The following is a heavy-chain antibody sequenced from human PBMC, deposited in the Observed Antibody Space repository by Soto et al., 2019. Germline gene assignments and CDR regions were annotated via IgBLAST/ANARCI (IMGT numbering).Heavy chain of an antibody. J-gene: IGHJ5*02. V-gene: IGHV3-7*01. CDR3: ASYSGSYFPVGHDR. D-gene: IGHD3-10*01. CDR2: IKQDGSEI. CDR1: GFMFSSYW. Sequence: VHLVESGGGLVEPGGSLRLSCEASGFMFSSYWMSWVRQAPGEGREWVANIKQDGSEIHYLESVEGRFTIFRDNARRSLYLQMNSLRAEDTAVYFCASYSGSYFPVGHDRWGQGTLVVVSS.